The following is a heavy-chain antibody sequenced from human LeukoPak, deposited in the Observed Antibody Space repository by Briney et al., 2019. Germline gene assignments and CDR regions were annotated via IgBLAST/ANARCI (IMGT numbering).Heavy chain of an antibody. CDR2: ISYDGSNK. Sequence: PGGSLRLSCAASGFTFSSYAMHWVRQAPGKGLEWVAVISYDGSNKYYADSVKGRFTISRDNSKNTLYLQMNSLRAEDTAVYYCARDGGGELLQGYFDYWGQGTLVTVSS. V-gene: IGHV3-30-3*01. J-gene: IGHJ4*02. D-gene: IGHD1-26*01. CDR3: ARDGGGELLQGYFDY. CDR1: GFTFSSYA.